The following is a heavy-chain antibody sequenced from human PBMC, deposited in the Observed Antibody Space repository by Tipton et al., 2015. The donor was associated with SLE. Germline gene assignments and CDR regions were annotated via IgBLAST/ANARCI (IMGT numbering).Heavy chain of an antibody. CDR2: IYYSGST. CDR1: GGSISTYY. V-gene: IGHV4-59*12. J-gene: IGHJ3*02. D-gene: IGHD3-10*01. CDR3: ARVGRGAFDI. Sequence: TLSLTCTVSGGSISTYYWSWIRQPPGKGLEWIEYIYYSGSTNYNPSLKSRVTISVDTSKNQFSLKLSSVTAADTAVYYCARVGRGAFDIWGQGTMVTVSS.